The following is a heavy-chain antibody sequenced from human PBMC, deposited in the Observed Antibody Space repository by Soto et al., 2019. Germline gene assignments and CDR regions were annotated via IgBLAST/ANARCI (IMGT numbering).Heavy chain of an antibody. J-gene: IGHJ6*02. CDR1: GGSISSSSYY. CDR2: IYYSGST. D-gene: IGHD3-22*01. V-gene: IGHV4-39*01. Sequence: SETLSLTCTVSGGSISSSSYYWGWIRQPPGKGLEWIGSIYYSGSTYYNPSLKSRVTISVDTSKNQFSLKLSSVTAADTAVYYCARRYYDSSGYPRPRGVDVWGQGTTVTVSS. CDR3: ARRYYDSSGYPRPRGVDV.